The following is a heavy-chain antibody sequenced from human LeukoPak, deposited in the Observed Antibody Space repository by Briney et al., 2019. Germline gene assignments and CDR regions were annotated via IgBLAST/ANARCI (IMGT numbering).Heavy chain of an antibody. CDR1: GFTFSNSW. CDR3: ARGPGAFDY. J-gene: IGHJ4*02. V-gene: IGHV3-66*01. Sequence: PGGSLRLSCAASGFTFSNSWMTCVRQAPGRGLEWVSVMYSEGGTNYADSVKGRFTISRDYLKNTLYLQMDSLRVEDTAVYYCARGPGAFDYWGQGTLVTVSS. CDR2: MYSEGGT.